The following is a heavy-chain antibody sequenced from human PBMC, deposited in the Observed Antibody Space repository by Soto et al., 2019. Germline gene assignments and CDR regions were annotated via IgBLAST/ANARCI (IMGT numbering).Heavy chain of an antibody. CDR1: GFTFSSYY. D-gene: IGHD5-18*01. V-gene: IGHV3-7*01. Sequence: EVQLVESGGGLVQPGGSLRLSCAASGFTFSSYYMSWVRQPPGKGLEWVANIKQDGSEKYYVDSVKGRFTICRDNAKNSLYLQMKSLRAEDTAVYYCARDGYSAGFDIWGQGTMVTVSS. CDR2: IKQDGSEK. CDR3: ARDGYSAGFDI. J-gene: IGHJ3*02.